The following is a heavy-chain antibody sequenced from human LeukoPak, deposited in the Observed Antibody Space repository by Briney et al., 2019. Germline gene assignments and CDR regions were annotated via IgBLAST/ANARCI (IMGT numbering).Heavy chain of an antibody. CDR1: GGSISSYY. Sequence: SETLSLTCTVSGGSISSYYWSWIRQPAGKGLEWIGRIYTSGSTNYNPSLKSRVTMSVDTSKNQFSLKLSSVTAADTAVYYCARAPYSSGWYKKFAFDIGGQGTMVTVSS. CDR3: ARAPYSSGWYKKFAFDI. J-gene: IGHJ3*02. CDR2: IYTSGST. D-gene: IGHD6-19*01. V-gene: IGHV4-4*07.